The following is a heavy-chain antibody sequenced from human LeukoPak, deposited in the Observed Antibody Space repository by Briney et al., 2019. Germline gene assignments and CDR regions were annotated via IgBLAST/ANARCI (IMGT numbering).Heavy chain of an antibody. J-gene: IGHJ4*02. D-gene: IGHD3-10*01. CDR2: INHSGST. CDR3: ARGRSTYYYGSGSKNFDY. Sequence: PSETLSLTCAVYGGSFSGYYWSWIRQPPGKGLEWIGEINHSGSTNYNPSLKSRVTISVDTSKNQFSLKLSSVTAADTAVYYCARGRSTYYYGSGSKNFDYWGQGTLVAVPS. CDR1: GGSFSGYY. V-gene: IGHV4-34*01.